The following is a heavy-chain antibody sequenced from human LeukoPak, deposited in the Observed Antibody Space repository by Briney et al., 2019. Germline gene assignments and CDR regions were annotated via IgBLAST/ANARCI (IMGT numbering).Heavy chain of an antibody. Sequence: SETLSLTCTVSGYSISSGYYWGWIRQPPGKGLEWIGSIYHSGSTYYNPSLKSRVTISVDTSKNQFSLKLSSVTAADTAVYYCARGAYYDSSHGMDVWGQGTTVTVSS. CDR2: IYHSGST. CDR3: ARGAYYDSSHGMDV. D-gene: IGHD3-3*01. J-gene: IGHJ6*02. V-gene: IGHV4-38-2*02. CDR1: GYSISSGYY.